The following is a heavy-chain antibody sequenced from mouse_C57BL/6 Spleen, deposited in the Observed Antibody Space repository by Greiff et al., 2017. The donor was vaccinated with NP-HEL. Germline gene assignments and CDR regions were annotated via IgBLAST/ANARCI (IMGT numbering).Heavy chain of an antibody. J-gene: IGHJ2*01. CDR2: INPGSGGT. V-gene: IGHV1-54*01. CDR3: ASGEERFDY. Sequence: VQLHQSGAELVRPGTSVKVSCKASGYAFTNYLIEWVKQRPGQGLEWIGVINPGSGGTNYNEKFKGKATLTAEKSSSTAYMQLSSLTSEDTAVYFCASGEERFDYWGQGTTLTVSS. CDR1: GYAFTNYL.